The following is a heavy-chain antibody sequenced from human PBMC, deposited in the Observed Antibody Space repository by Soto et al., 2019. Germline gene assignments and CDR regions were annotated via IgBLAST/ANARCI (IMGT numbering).Heavy chain of an antibody. CDR3: ARRIAAAGDNWFDP. J-gene: IGHJ5*02. D-gene: IGHD6-13*01. Sequence: VGALRLSCAASGFTFSSYWMSWVRQAPGKALEWVAKIKQDGSEKYYVDSVKGRFTISRDNAKNSVYLQMNSLRAEDTAVYYCARRIAAAGDNWFDPWGQGTLVTVSS. CDR1: GFTFSSYW. V-gene: IGHV3-7*03. CDR2: IKQDGSEK.